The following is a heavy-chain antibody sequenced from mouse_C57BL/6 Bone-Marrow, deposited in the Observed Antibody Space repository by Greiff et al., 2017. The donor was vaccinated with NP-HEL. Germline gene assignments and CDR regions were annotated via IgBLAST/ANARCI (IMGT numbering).Heavy chain of an antibody. CDR2: IWRGGST. CDR3: ASYSNYVGSFNY. V-gene: IGHV2-5*01. D-gene: IGHD2-5*01. Sequence: VKLVESGPGLVQPSQSLSITCTVSGFSLTSYGVHWVRQSPGKGLEWLGVIWRGGSTAYNAAFMSRLSITKDNSKSQVLFKMNSLQADDTAIYYCASYSNYVGSFNYWGQGTTLTVSS. CDR1: GFSLTSYG. J-gene: IGHJ2*01.